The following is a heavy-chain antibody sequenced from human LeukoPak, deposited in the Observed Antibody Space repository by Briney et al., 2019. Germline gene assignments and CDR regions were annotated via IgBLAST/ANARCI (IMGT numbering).Heavy chain of an antibody. J-gene: IGHJ4*02. CDR2: IWYDGSNK. CDR3: ATVAGRFYGSGSYQGLDC. CDR1: GFTFNSYG. V-gene: IGHV3-33*01. Sequence: HPGGSLRLSCAASGFTFNSYGMHWVRQAPGKELEWVAVIWYDGSNKYYADSVKGRFTISRDNSKNTLYLQMNSLRAEDTAVYYCATVAGRFYGSGSYQGLDCWGQGTQVTVSS. D-gene: IGHD3-10*01.